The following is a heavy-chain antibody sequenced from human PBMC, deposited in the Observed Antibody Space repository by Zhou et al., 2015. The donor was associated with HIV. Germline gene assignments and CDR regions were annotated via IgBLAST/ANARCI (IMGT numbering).Heavy chain of an antibody. J-gene: IGHJ5*02. CDR1: GYTFTGYY. V-gene: IGHV1-2*06. CDR2: INPNSGGT. CDR3: ARSRSVRTTVTTTCWFDP. D-gene: IGHD4-17*01. Sequence: QVQLVQSGAEVKKPGASVKVSCKASGYTFTGYYMHWVRQAPGQGLEWMGRINPNSGGTNYAQKFQGRVTMTRDTSISTAYMELSRLRSDDTAVYYCARSRSVRTTVTTTCWFDPWGQGTLVTVSS.